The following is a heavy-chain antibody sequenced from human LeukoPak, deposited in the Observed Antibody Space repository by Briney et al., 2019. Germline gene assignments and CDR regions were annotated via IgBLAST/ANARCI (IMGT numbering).Heavy chain of an antibody. V-gene: IGHV3-9*01. CDR1: GFTFDDYA. Sequence: GGSLRLSCAASGFTFDDYAMHWVRHAPGKGLEWVSGISWNSGSIGYADSVKGRFTISRDNAKNSLYLQMNSLRAEDTAVYYCASHLWFGDQALYYGMDVWGQGTTVTVSS. CDR3: ASHLWFGDQALYYGMDV. CDR2: ISWNSGSI. D-gene: IGHD3-10*01. J-gene: IGHJ6*02.